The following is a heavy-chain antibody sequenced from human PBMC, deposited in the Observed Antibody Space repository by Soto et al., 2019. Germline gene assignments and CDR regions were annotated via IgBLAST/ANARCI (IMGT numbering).Heavy chain of an antibody. CDR3: ARDGSSHYYYYYGMDV. CDR2: ISAYNGNT. CDR1: GYTFTSYG. J-gene: IGHJ6*02. Sequence: ASVKVSCKASGYTFTSYGISWVRQAPGQGLEWMGWISAYNGNTNYAQKLQGRVTMTTDTSTSTAYMELRSLRSDDTAVYYCARDGSSHYYYYYGMDVWGQGTTVTVSS. V-gene: IGHV1-18*01. D-gene: IGHD6-6*01.